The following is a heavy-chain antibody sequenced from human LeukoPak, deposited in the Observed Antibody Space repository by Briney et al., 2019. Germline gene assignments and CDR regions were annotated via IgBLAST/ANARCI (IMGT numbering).Heavy chain of an antibody. Sequence: GGSLRLSCAASGFTFSDHCMDWVRQAPGKGLEWVGRTRNKANSYTTEYAASVKGRFTISRDDSKKSLYLQMNSLKTEDTAVYYCARESGGGVLGYFDLWGRGTLVSVSS. CDR1: GFTFSDHC. D-gene: IGHD6-25*01. CDR3: ARESGGGVLGYFDL. V-gene: IGHV3-72*01. CDR2: TRNKANSYTT. J-gene: IGHJ2*01.